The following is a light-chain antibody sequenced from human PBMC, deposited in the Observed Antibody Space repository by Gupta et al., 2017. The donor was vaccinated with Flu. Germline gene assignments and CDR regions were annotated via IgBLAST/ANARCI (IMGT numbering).Light chain of an antibody. CDR1: QSVSSN. V-gene: IGKV3-15*01. CDR2: GAS. CDR3: QQYNNWFMYT. J-gene: IGKJ2*01. Sequence: ERATLSCRASQSVSSNLAWYQQKPGQAPRLLIYGASTRATGIPARFSGSGSGTEFTLTISSLQSEDFAVYYCQQYNNWFMYTFGQGTKLEIK.